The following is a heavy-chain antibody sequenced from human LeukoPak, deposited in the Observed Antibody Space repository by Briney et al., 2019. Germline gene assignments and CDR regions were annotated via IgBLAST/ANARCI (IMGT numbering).Heavy chain of an antibody. D-gene: IGHD6-19*01. J-gene: IGHJ4*02. Sequence: PGGSLRLSCAASGFTFSDFGMHWVRQAPGKGLEWVAVISHEGSYQNYADSVKGRFTISRDNSKNMVFLQMNSLRPEDTAVYYCARTREQWQVLDYWGQGTLVTVSS. CDR2: ISHEGSYQ. CDR1: GFTFSDFG. V-gene: IGHV3-30*03. CDR3: ARTREQWQVLDY.